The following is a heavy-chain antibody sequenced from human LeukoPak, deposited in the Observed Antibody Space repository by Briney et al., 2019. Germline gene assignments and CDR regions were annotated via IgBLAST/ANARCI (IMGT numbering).Heavy chain of an antibody. D-gene: IGHD2-2*02. CDR3: ARSPSYCSSTSCYTFDY. J-gene: IGHJ4*02. V-gene: IGHV4-39*07. CDR2: IYYSGST. Sequence: PSETLSLTCTVSGGSISSYYWGWIRQPPGKGLEWIGSIYYSGSTYYNPSLKSRVTISVDTSKNQFSLKLSSVTAADTAVYYCARSPSYCSSTSCYTFDYWGQGTLVTVSS. CDR1: GGSISSYY.